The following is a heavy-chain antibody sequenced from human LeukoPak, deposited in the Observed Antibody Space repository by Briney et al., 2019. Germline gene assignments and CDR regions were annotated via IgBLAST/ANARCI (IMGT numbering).Heavy chain of an antibody. CDR1: GYTFTSYY. D-gene: IGHD1-14*01. V-gene: IGHV1-46*01. J-gene: IGHJ3*02. Sequence: ASVKVSCKASGYTFTSYYMHWVRQAPGQGLEWMGIINPSGGSTSYAQKFQGRVTMTRDMSTSTVYMEPSSLRSEDTAVYYCARAQSLPSTTDAFDIWGQGTMVTVSS. CDR2: INPSGGST. CDR3: ARAQSLPSTTDAFDI.